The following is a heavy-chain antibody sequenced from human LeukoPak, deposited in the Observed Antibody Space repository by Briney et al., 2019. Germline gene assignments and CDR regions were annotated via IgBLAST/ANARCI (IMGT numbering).Heavy chain of an antibody. CDR3: ASRGYSGYDDEDAFDI. J-gene: IGHJ3*02. CDR1: GFTFSSYS. D-gene: IGHD5-12*01. CDR2: ISSSSSYI. V-gene: IGHV3-21*01. Sequence: GGSLRLSCAASGFTFSSYSMNWVRQAPGKGLEWVSSISSSSSYIYYADSVKGRFTISRDNAKNPLYLQMNSLRAEDTAVYYCASRGYSGYDDEDAFDIWGQGTMVTVSS.